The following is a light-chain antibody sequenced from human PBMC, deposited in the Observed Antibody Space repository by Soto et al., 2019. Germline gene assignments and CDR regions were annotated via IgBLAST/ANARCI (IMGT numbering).Light chain of an antibody. CDR2: DAS. V-gene: IGKV3D-15*02. Sequence: EVVMTQSPATLSVSPGERATLSCRASESVSRNLAWYQQKPGQAPRLLMYDASKRATGIPARFSGSGSGTDFTLTISSLEPEDFAVYYCQQHGTSPITFGQGTRLEIK. J-gene: IGKJ5*01. CDR1: ESVSRN. CDR3: QQHGTSPIT.